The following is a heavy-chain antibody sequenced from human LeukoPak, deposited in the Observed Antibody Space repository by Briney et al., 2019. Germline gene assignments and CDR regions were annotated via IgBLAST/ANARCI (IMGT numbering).Heavy chain of an antibody. J-gene: IGHJ4*02. CDR1: GFTSSSYA. CDR2: ISSNGGST. Sequence: HPGGSLRLSCAASGFTSSSYAMHWVRQAPGKGLEYVSAISSNGGSTYYANSVKGRFTISRDNSKNTLYLQMGSLRAEDMAVYYCARERLWFGELSPLDYWGQGTLVTVSS. CDR3: ARERLWFGELSPLDY. D-gene: IGHD3-10*01. V-gene: IGHV3-64*01.